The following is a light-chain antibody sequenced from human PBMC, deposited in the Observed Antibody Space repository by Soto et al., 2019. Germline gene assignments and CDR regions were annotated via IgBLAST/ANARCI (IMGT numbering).Light chain of an antibody. V-gene: IGKV1-39*01. J-gene: IGKJ1*01. Sequence: DIQMTQSPSSLSASVGDRVTITCRASQSISSSLNWHQQKAGKAPELLIYDTSSLQSGVPPRFIGRGSGTDFTLTITSLQPEDFATYYCQQGYSTPRTFGQGTKVDIK. CDR1: QSISSS. CDR3: QQGYSTPRT. CDR2: DTS.